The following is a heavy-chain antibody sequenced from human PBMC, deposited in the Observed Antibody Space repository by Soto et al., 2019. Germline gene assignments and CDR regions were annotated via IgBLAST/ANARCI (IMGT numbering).Heavy chain of an antibody. CDR3: ARAPPAVWLPLLHGMDV. J-gene: IGHJ6*02. CDR1: GYTFTSYY. CDR2: INPSGGST. Sequence: QVQLVQSGAEVKKPGASVKVSCKASGYTFTSYYMHWVRQAPGQGLEWMGIINPSGGSTSYAQKFQGRVTMSRATSTSTVYMELSSLRSEDTAVYYWARAPPAVWLPLLHGMDVWGQGTTVTVSS. V-gene: IGHV1-46*01. D-gene: IGHD6-19*01.